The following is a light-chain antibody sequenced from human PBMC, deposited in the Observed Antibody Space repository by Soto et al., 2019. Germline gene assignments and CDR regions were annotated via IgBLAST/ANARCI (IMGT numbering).Light chain of an antibody. CDR2: GAS. CDR1: QSVNSSY. V-gene: IGKV3-20*01. CDR3: QQYGSTPFT. Sequence: ESVLTQSPGTLSLSPGERATLSCRASQSVNSSYSAWYQQKPGQAPRLLIYGASSRATGIPDRFSGSGSGTDFTLTITRLEPEDFAVYYCQQYGSTPFTFGHGTKVDIK. J-gene: IGKJ3*01.